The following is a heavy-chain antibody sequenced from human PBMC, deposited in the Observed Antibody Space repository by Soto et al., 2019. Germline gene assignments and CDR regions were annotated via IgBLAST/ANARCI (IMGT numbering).Heavy chain of an antibody. CDR1: GFTFSSYA. CDR3: ATPAAVLFGY. V-gene: IGHV3-23*01. J-gene: IGHJ4*02. D-gene: IGHD2-2*01. CDR2: ISGGGGTT. Sequence: EVQLLESGGGLVQPGGSLRLSCAASGFTFSSYAMSWVRQAPGKGLEWVSAISGGGGTTYYADSAKGRFTISRDNSKNTLYLQMNSLRAEDTAVYYCATPAAVLFGYWGQGTLVTVSS.